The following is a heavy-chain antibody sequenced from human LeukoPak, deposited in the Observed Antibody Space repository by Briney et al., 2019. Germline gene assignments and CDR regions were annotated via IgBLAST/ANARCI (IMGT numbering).Heavy chain of an antibody. CDR1: GGSLSGYY. Sequence: SETLSLTCAVYGGSLSGYYWSWIRQPPGEGLEWIGEINQSGSTNYNPSLRSRVTISVDTAKNQFSLKLSSVTAADTAVYYCARSQESRYSYGYVWGQGTLVTVSS. CDR3: ARSQESRYSYGYV. J-gene: IGHJ4*02. CDR2: INQSGST. V-gene: IGHV4-34*01. D-gene: IGHD5-18*01.